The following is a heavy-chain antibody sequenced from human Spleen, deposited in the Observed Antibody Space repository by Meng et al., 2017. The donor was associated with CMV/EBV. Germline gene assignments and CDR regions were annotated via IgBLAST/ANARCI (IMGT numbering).Heavy chain of an antibody. V-gene: IGHV4-4*02. CDR3: ARDPYATGWAG. CDR2: IYHSGGT. J-gene: IGHJ4*02. CDR1: GGSISISTW. D-gene: IGHD6-19*01. Sequence: LLQASGPGLVKPSGTLSLTCAVSGGSISISTWWSWVRQPPGKGLEWIGEIYHSGGTNYNPSLRGRVTISLDKSKNQFSPTLRSVTAADTAVYYCARDPYATGWAGWGQGTLVTVSS.